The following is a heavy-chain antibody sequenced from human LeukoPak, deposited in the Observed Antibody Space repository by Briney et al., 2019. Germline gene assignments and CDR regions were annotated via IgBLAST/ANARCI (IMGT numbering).Heavy chain of an antibody. J-gene: IGHJ4*02. CDR3: AREARVGGALQY. V-gene: IGHV3-74*03. CDR2: INPDGSIR. Sequence: GGSLRLSCAASGLTFSTYWMHWVRQAPGKGLAWVARINPDGSIRTYANSVQGRVTISKDTAKDTLFLQMNSLRAEDTAVYYCAREARVGGALQYWGQGTPVTVSS. D-gene: IGHD1-26*01. CDR1: GLTFSTYW.